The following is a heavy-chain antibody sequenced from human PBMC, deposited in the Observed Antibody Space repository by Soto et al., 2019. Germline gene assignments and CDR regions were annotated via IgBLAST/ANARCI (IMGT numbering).Heavy chain of an antibody. CDR3: ARVLRAAAGSQYYYYYGMDV. Sequence: SVKVSCKASGGTFSSYAISWVRQAPGQGLEWMGGIIPIFGTANYAQKFQGRVTITADESTSTAYMELSSLGSEDTAVYYCARVLRAAAGSQYYYYYGMDVWGQGTTVTVSS. D-gene: IGHD6-13*01. V-gene: IGHV1-69*13. J-gene: IGHJ6*02. CDR1: GGTFSSYA. CDR2: IIPIFGTA.